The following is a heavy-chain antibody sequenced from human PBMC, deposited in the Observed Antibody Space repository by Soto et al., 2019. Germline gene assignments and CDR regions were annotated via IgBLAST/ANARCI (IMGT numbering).Heavy chain of an antibody. CDR3: AHRFIAAAGNPCAD. CDR2: IYWDDDK. D-gene: IGHD6-13*01. J-gene: IGHJ4*02. Sequence: QITLKESGPTLVKPTQTLTLTCTFSGFSLSTSGVGVGWIRQPPGKALEWLALIYWDDDKRYSPSLKSRLTITKATSKNQVVLTMTNMDPVDTATYYCAHRFIAAAGNPCADWGQGTLVTVSS. V-gene: IGHV2-5*02. CDR1: GFSLSTSGVG.